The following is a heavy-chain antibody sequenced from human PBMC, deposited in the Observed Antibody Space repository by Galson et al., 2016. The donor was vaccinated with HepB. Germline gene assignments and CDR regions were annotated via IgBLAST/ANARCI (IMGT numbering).Heavy chain of an antibody. CDR2: IIPILGTA. CDR3: ARTRTVFGVVITGGWFDP. CDR1: GGTFSSYA. V-gene: IGHV1-69*06. D-gene: IGHD3-3*01. J-gene: IGHJ5*02. Sequence: SVKVSCKASGGTFSSYAISWVRQAPGQGLEWMGGIIPILGTANYAQKFQGRVTITADKSTSTAYMELSSLRSEDTAVYYCARTRTVFGVVITGGWFDPWGQGTLVTVSS.